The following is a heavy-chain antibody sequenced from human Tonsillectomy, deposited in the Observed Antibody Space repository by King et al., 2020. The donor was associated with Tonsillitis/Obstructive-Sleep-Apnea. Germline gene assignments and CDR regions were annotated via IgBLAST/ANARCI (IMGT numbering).Heavy chain of an antibody. CDR3: ARESIVRGVMSFCFDY. V-gene: IGHV3-30*04. Sequence: VQLVESGGGVVQPGRSLRLSCAASGFTFSYYTIHWVRQAPGKGLEWVSVISYDGGNKYYADSVKGRFTISRDNSKNTLYLQMNSLRAEDTAVYYCARESIVRGVMSFCFDYWGQGTLVTVSS. D-gene: IGHD3-10*01. CDR2: ISYDGGNK. CDR1: GFTFSYYT. J-gene: IGHJ4*02.